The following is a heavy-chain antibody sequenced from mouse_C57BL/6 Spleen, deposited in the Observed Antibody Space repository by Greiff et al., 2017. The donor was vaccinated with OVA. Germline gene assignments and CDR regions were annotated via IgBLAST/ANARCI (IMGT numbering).Heavy chain of an antibody. V-gene: IGHV1-54*01. Sequence: QVQLKESGAELVRPGTSVKVSCKASGYAFTNYLIEWVKQRPGQGLEWIGVINPGSGGTNYNEKFKGKATLTADKSSSTAYMQLSSLTSEDSAVYFCARTPHDGYYLYYFDYWGQGTTLTVSS. CDR2: INPGSGGT. CDR3: ARTPHDGYYLYYFDY. D-gene: IGHD2-3*01. J-gene: IGHJ2*01. CDR1: GYAFTNYL.